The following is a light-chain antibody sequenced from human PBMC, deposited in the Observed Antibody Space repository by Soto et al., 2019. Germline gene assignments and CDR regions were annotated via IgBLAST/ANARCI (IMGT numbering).Light chain of an antibody. CDR3: QQYDNWPPART. V-gene: IGKV3-15*01. J-gene: IGKJ5*01. Sequence: EIVMTQSPATLSVSPGERATLSCRASQSVSSNLAWYQQKPGQAPRLLIYDASTRATGVPARFSGSGSGTEFTLTISSLQSEDFAVYYCQQYDNWPPARTFGQGTRLEIK. CDR2: DAS. CDR1: QSVSSN.